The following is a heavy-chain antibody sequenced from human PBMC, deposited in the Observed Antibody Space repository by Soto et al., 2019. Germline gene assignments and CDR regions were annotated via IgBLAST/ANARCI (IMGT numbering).Heavy chain of an antibody. CDR1: GYTFTGHY. V-gene: IGHV1-2*02. D-gene: IGHD5-12*01. CDR3: GRGRSGQIVVFY. J-gene: IGHJ4*02. Sequence: ASVKVSCKASGYTFTGHYIHWVRQAPEQGPEWMGEIGPESGATRYAQKFQGRVTMTRDMSITSVYMELNNLSPDDTAVYYCGRGRSGQIVVFYWGQGTPVTVSS. CDR2: IGPESGAT.